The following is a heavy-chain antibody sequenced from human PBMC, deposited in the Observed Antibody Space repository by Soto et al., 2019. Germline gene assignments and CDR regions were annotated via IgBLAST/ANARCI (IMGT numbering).Heavy chain of an antibody. CDR2: VNHFGTR. CDR3: ARIGGWYSFDF. J-gene: IGHJ5*01. D-gene: IGHD6-19*01. V-gene: IGHV4-34*01. CDR1: GGSFSGYF. Sequence: QVQLQLWGPGLLKPSETLSLTCAVYGGSFSGYFWSWIRQPPGKGLEWIGEVNHFGTRKYTPSLQSRVTIPIHTSKNQFSLRFSSVTVADTALYYWARIGGWYSFDFWGQGALVTVSS.